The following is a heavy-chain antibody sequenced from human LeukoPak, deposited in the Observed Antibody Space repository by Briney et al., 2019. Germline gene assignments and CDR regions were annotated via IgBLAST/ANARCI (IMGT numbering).Heavy chain of an antibody. J-gene: IGHJ4*01. CDR2: IYYSGST. D-gene: IGHD4-11*01. CDR1: GGPVNSGTYY. V-gene: IGHV4-61*01. Sequence: SETLSLTCTVSGGPVNSGTYYWNWIRQPPGKGLEWIGYIYYSGSTNYNPSLKSRVTISVDTSKNQFSLKLSSVTAADTAVYYCARDRVRGNSNPYFDYWGQGTLVTVSS. CDR3: ARDRVRGNSNPYFDY.